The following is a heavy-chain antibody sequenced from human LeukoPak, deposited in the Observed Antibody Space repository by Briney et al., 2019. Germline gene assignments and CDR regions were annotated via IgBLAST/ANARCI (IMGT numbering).Heavy chain of an antibody. CDR2: IYYSGST. CDR3: ARMHCSGGSCYTAYSDY. Sequence: SETLSLTCTVSGGSIRSGGYYCSWVRQHPGKGLEWIGYIYYSGSTYYDPSLKSRVTISVDTSKNQFSLKLSSVTAADTAVYYCARMHCSGGSCYTAYSDYWGQGTLVTVSS. CDR1: GGSIRSGGYY. D-gene: IGHD2-15*01. V-gene: IGHV4-31*03. J-gene: IGHJ4*02.